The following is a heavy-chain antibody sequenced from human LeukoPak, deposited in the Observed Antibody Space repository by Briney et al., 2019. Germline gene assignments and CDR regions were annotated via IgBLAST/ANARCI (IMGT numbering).Heavy chain of an antibody. CDR1: GFTFSSYW. V-gene: IGHV3-74*01. CDR3: ARIYYDFWSGYPDY. CDR2: INSDGSST. J-gene: IGHJ4*02. D-gene: IGHD3-3*01. Sequence: PGGSLRLSCAASGFTFSSYWMHWVRQAPGKGLVWVSRINSDGSSTSYADSVKGRFTISRDNTKNTLYLQMNSLRAEDTAVYYCARIYYDFWSGYPDYWGQGTLVTVSS.